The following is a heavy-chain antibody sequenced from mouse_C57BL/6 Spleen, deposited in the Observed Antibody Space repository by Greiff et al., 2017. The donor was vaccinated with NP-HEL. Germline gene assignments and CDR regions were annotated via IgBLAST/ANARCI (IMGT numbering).Heavy chain of an antibody. D-gene: IGHD2-5*01. CDR1: GFTFSSYG. J-gene: IGHJ2*01. CDR3: ARRDYSNHYFDY. V-gene: IGHV5-6*02. CDR2: ISSGGSYT. Sequence: DVMLVESGGDLVKPGGSLKLSCAASGFTFSSYGMSWVRQTPDKRLEWVATISSGGSYTYYPDSVKGRFTISRDNAKNTLYLQMSSLKSEDTAMYYCARRDYSNHYFDYWGQGTTLTVSS.